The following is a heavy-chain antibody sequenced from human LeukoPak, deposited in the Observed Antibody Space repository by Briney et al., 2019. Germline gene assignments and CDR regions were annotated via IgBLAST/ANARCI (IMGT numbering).Heavy chain of an antibody. V-gene: IGHV4-39*01. Sequence: SETLSLTCTVSGGSISSSSYYWGWIRQPPGXXXXXXXXIYYGGSTLYNPSLKSRVTISVDTSKNQFFLKLSSVTAADTAVYYCARHDYYGSGSYSYFQNWGQGTLVTVSS. CDR1: GGSISSSSYY. CDR2: IYYGGST. J-gene: IGHJ1*01. CDR3: ARHDYYGSGSYSYFQN. D-gene: IGHD3-10*01.